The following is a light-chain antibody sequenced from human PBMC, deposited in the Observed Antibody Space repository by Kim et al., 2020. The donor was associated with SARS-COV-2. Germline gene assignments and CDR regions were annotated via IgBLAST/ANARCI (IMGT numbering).Light chain of an antibody. CDR3: QQSYSTPRT. CDR2: AAS. CDR1: QSISNY. V-gene: IGKV1-39*01. J-gene: IGKJ2*01. Sequence: SASVGDRVTITYRASQSISNYLSWFQHKPGKAPDLLIYAASSLQSGVPSRFSGSGSGTDFTLTIISLQPEDSATYYCQQSYSTPRTFGQGTKLEI.